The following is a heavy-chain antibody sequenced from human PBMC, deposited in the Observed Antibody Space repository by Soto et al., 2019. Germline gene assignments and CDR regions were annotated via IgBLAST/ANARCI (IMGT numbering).Heavy chain of an antibody. Sequence: ASVKVSCKASGYTFTSYAMHWVRQAPGQRLEWMGWINAGNGNTKYSQKFQGRVTITRDTSASTAYMELSSLRSEDTAVYYCARSGMYYDFWSGYIPLINWFDPWGRGTLVTVSS. CDR1: GYTFTSYA. D-gene: IGHD3-3*01. V-gene: IGHV1-3*01. J-gene: IGHJ5*02. CDR3: ARSGMYYDFWSGYIPLINWFDP. CDR2: INAGNGNT.